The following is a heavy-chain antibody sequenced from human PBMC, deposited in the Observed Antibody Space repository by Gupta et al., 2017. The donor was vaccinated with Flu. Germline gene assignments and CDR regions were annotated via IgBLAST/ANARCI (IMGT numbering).Heavy chain of an antibody. CDR1: W. V-gene: IGHV3-7*01. Sequence: WMSGGGQAAGKGMEWVANRKQEGREKYDVDSVKGRFTISRDNAKNSLYLQMNSLRAEDTAVYYGARDGCSGGSCYSYWFDPWGQGTRVTVSS. D-gene: IGHD2-15*01. CDR2: RKQEGREK. CDR3: ARDGCSGGSCYSYWFDP. J-gene: IGHJ5*02.